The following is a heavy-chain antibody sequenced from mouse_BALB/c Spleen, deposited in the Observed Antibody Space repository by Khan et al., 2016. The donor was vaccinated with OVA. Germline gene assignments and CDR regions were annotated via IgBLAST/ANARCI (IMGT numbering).Heavy chain of an antibody. V-gene: IGHV2-6-7*01. CDR2: IWGDGST. CDR3: TRERLLGGFAY. Sequence: QVQLKESGPGLVAPSQSLSITCTVSGFSLTGYGVNWVRQPPGKGLEWLGMIWGDGSTDYNSALKSRLSISTDNSKSQVFLKMNSLQTDDTARYFCTRERLLGGFAYWGLGTLVTVSA. CDR1: GFSLTGYG. D-gene: IGHD3-3*01. J-gene: IGHJ3*01.